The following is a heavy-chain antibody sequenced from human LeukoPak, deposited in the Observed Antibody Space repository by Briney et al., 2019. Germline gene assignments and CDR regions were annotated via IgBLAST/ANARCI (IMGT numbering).Heavy chain of an antibody. J-gene: IGHJ6*03. D-gene: IGHD1-1*01. CDR3: ARERGQLARYYYSYMDV. V-gene: IGHV3-20*04. CDR2: INWNGGST. CDR1: GFSFSSYW. Sequence: PGGSLRLSCAASGFSFSSYWMSWVRQAPGKGLEWVSGINWNGGSTGYADSVKGRFTISRDNGENSLYLQMNSLRAEDTALYYCARERGQLARYYYSYMDVWGRGTTVTVSS.